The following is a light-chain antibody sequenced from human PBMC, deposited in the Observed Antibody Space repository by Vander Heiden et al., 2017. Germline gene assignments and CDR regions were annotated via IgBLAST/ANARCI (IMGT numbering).Light chain of an antibody. CDR1: SLRRYN. CDR2: GKN. CDR3: NSRDSSGNHLVV. V-gene: IGLV3-19*01. J-gene: IGLJ2*01. Sequence: SSELTTDTAVSVAVGQTVRITGQGDSLRRYNARWYQQKPGQAPVLVIYGKNNLPSGIPDRFSGSSSGNTASLTIAGAQAEDEADYYCNSRDSSGNHLVVFGGGTKLTVL.